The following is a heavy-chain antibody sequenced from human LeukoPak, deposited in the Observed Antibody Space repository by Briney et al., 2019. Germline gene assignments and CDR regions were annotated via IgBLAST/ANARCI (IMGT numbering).Heavy chain of an antibody. V-gene: IGHV3-53*01. J-gene: IGHJ2*01. Sequence: GGSLRLSCAASGFTFSSHSMSWVRQAPGKGLEWVSVIYSGGSTYYADSVKGRFTISRDNSKNTLYLQMNSLRAEDTAVYYCARDRVGDWYFDLWGRGTLVTVSS. CDR1: GFTFSSHS. D-gene: IGHD1-26*01. CDR3: ARDRVGDWYFDL. CDR2: IYSGGST.